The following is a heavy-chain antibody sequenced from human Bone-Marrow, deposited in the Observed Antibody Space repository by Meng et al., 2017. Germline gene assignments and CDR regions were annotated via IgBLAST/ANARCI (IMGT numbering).Heavy chain of an antibody. CDR3: AKYSYGLGDYFDY. Sequence: GESLKISCAASGFTFDDYGMSWVRQAPGKGLEWVSALSGGGFTTYYADSVKGRFTISRHNSKNTLYLQMNSLRAEDTALYYCAKYSYGLGDYFDYWGRGALVTVSS. D-gene: IGHD3-10*01. V-gene: IGHV3-23*01. CDR2: LSGGGFTT. J-gene: IGHJ4*02. CDR1: GFTFDDYG.